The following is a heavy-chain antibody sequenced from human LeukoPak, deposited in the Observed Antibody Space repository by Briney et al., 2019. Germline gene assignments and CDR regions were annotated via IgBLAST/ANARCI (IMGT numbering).Heavy chain of an antibody. CDR2: MNPNSGNT. D-gene: IGHD3-3*01. V-gene: IGHV1-8*01. Sequence: ASVKVSCEASGYTFTSYDINWVRQATGQGLEWMGWMNPNSGNTGYAQKFQGRVTMTRNTSISTAYMELSSLRSEDTAVYYCARVGTIFGVAKGNDYWGQGTLVTVSS. J-gene: IGHJ4*02. CDR1: GYTFTSYD. CDR3: ARVGTIFGVAKGNDY.